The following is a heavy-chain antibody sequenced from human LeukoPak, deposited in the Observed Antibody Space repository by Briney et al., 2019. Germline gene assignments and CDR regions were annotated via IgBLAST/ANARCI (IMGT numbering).Heavy chain of an antibody. CDR1: GFTFSTYA. CDR3: ARTPTGRYSDY. J-gene: IGHJ4*02. Sequence: GGSLRLSCAASGFTFSTYAMHWVRQPPGKGLEYVSAISSNGGSTNYANSVKGRFTISRDNSNNTLYLQMGSLRAEDMAVYYCARTPTGRYSDYWGQGTLVTVSS. D-gene: IGHD2-21*01. CDR2: ISSNGGST. V-gene: IGHV3-64*01.